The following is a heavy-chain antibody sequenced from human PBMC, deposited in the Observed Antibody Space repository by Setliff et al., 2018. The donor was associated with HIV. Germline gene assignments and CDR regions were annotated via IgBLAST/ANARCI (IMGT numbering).Heavy chain of an antibody. J-gene: IGHJ1*01. CDR2: IYYSGST. D-gene: IGHD3-10*01. CDR3: ARAPTGGLVGYFHH. V-gene: IGHV4-39*07. Sequence: SETLSLTCTVSGGSISSSSYYWGWIRQPPGKGLEWIGSIYYSGSTYYSPSLQSRVTISIDTSKHHFSLKLNSVTAADTAVYYCARAPTGGLVGYFHHWGQGTLVTVSS. CDR1: GGSISSSSYY.